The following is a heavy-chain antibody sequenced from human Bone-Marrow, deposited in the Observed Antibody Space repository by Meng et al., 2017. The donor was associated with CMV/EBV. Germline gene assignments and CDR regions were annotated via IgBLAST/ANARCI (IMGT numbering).Heavy chain of an antibody. CDR1: GGTFSSYA. CDR2: IIPILGIE. Sequence: SVKVSCKASGGTFSSYAISWVRQAPGQGLEWMGGIIPILGIENYAQKFQGRVTITADKSTSTAYMELSSLRSEDTAVYYGAISPVEMATITEYYYYGMDVWGQGTTVTVSS. CDR3: AISPVEMATITEYYYYGMDV. J-gene: IGHJ6*02. V-gene: IGHV1-69*10. D-gene: IGHD5-24*01.